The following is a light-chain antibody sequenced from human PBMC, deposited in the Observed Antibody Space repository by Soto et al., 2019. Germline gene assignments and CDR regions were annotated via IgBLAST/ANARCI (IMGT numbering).Light chain of an antibody. J-gene: IGKJ1*01. CDR1: QSISSW. Sequence: DIQMTQSPTTMTASEGDRVTITCRASQSISSWLAWYQQRPGKAPNHLIYNASNLESVVPSRFSGSGSGTELTLTISILHTDDFATYYCKQYYTYPWTFGPGTKVDIK. V-gene: IGKV1-5*03. CDR2: NAS. CDR3: KQYYTYPWT.